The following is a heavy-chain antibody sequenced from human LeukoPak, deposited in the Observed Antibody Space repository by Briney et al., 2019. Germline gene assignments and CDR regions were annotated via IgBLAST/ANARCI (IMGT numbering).Heavy chain of an antibody. J-gene: IGHJ4*02. V-gene: IGHV3-30*18. Sequence: GGSLRLSCAASGFYFYTYGMHWVRQAPGEGLEWVTAISKDGADKYYADSVKGRFTISRDDSKNTVYLQMNSLRPEDTAVYYCAKNDISSYYADFWGQGTLVIVST. CDR1: GFYFYTYG. D-gene: IGHD3-22*01. CDR2: ISKDGADK. CDR3: AKNDISSYYADF.